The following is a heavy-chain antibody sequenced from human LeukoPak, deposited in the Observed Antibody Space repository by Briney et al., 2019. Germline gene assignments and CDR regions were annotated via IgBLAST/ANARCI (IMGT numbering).Heavy chain of an antibody. CDR3: GKGSGYSYGYFDY. Sequence: GGTLRLSCAASGFTFSSYGMSWVRQAPWKGLEWVSAISGCGGSTYYADSVKGRFIIFRDNSKNTLYLQMNSLRAEKTSVYYCGKGSGYSYGYFDYWGQGTLVTVSS. V-gene: IGHV3-23*01. J-gene: IGHJ4*02. CDR2: ISGCGGST. CDR1: GFTFSSYG. D-gene: IGHD5-18*01.